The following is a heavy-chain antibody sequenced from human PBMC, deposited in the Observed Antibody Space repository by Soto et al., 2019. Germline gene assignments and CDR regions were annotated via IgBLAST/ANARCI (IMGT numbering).Heavy chain of an antibody. CDR2: ISSSSSSYI. V-gene: IGHV3-21*01. J-gene: IGHJ4*02. CDR3: ARDESVVVPAARLRVFDY. CDR1: GFTFSSYS. D-gene: IGHD2-2*01. Sequence: EVQLVESGGGLVKPGGSLRLSCAASGFTFSSYSMNWVRQAPGKGLEWVSSISSSSSSYIYYADSVKGRFTISRDNAKNSLYLQMNSLRAEDTAVYYCARDESVVVPAARLRVFDYWGQGTLVTVSS.